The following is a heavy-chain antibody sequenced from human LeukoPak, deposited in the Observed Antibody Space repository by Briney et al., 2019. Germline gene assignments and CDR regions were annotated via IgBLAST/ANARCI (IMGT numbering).Heavy chain of an antibody. CDR3: ARGPYDFWSGYPPVGYYYYYYGMDV. CDR2: INHSGST. CDR1: GGXFSGYY. Sequence: ETLSLXXAVYGGXFSGYYWSWIRQPPGKGLEWIGEINHSGSTNYNPSLKSRVTISVDTSKNQFSLKLSSVTAADTAVYYCARGPYDFWSGYPPVGYYYYYYGMDVWGQGTTVTVSS. D-gene: IGHD3-3*01. J-gene: IGHJ6*02. V-gene: IGHV4-34*01.